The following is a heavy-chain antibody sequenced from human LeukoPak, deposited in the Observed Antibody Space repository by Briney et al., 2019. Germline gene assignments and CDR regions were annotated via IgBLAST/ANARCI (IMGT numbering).Heavy chain of an antibody. D-gene: IGHD6-13*01. V-gene: IGHV3-30*18. CDR3: AKEWYAIAAAGTLWFDY. CDR1: GFTFSSYG. J-gene: IGHJ4*02. Sequence: HPGGSLRLSCAASGFTFSSYGMHWVRQAPGKGLEWVAVISYDGSNKYYADSVKGRFTISRDNSKNTLYLQMNSLRAEDTAVYYCAKEWYAIAAAGTLWFDYWGQGTLVTVSS. CDR2: ISYDGSNK.